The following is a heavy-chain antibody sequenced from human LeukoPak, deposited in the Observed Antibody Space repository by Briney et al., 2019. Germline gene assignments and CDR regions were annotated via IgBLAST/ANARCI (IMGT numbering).Heavy chain of an antibody. CDR3: AKAGRIVVAPAYYFDY. V-gene: IGHV3-30*18. Sequence: PGRSLRLSCAASGFTFSSYGMHWVRQAPGKGLEWVVVISYDGSNKYYADSVKGRFTISRDNSKNTLYLQMNSLRAEDTAVYYCAKAGRIVVAPAYYFDYWGQGTLVTVSS. CDR1: GFTFSSYG. D-gene: IGHD3-22*01. J-gene: IGHJ4*02. CDR2: ISYDGSNK.